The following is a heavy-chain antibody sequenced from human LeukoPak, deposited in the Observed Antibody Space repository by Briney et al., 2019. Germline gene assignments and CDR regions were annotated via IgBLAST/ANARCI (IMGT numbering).Heavy chain of an antibody. V-gene: IGHV4-34*01. D-gene: IGHD3-3*01. CDR2: INHSGST. CDR3: ATRPRDFWSGPRHGMDV. CDR1: GGSFSGYY. J-gene: IGHJ6*02. Sequence: PSETLSLTCAVCGGSFSGYYWSWIRQPPGKGLEWIGEINHSGSTNYNPSLKSRVTISVDTSKNQFSLKLSSVTAADTAVYYCATRPRDFWSGPRHGMDVWGQGTTVTVSS.